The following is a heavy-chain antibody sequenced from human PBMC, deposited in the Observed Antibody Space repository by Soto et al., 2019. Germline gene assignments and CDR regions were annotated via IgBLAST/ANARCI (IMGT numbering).Heavy chain of an antibody. Sequence: GASVKVSCKASGYTFTSYDINWVRQATGQGLEWMGWMNPNSGNTGYAQKFQGRVTMTRNTFISTAYMELSSLRSEDTAVYYCARAPGGSLVTGDAFDIWGQGTMVTVSS. CDR1: GYTFTSYD. CDR3: ARAPGGSLVTGDAFDI. CDR2: MNPNSGNT. J-gene: IGHJ3*02. D-gene: IGHD3-16*01. V-gene: IGHV1-8*01.